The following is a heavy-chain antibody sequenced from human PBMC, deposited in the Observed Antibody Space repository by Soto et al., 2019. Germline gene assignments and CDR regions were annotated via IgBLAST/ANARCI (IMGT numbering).Heavy chain of an antibody. D-gene: IGHD2-2*02. CDR2: INHSGST. CDR1: GRSFSGYY. J-gene: IGHJ6*02. V-gene: IGHV4-34*01. Sequence: ETLSLTCAVYGRSFSGYYWSWIRQPPGKGLEWIGKINHSGSTNYNPSLKSRVTISVDTSKNQFSLKLSSVTAADTAVYYCARGSVGCSSTSCYKGRYYGMDVWGQGTTVTVSS. CDR3: ARGSVGCSSTSCYKGRYYGMDV.